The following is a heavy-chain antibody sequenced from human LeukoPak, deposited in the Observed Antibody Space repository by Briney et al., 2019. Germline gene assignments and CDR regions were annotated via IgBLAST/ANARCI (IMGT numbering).Heavy chain of an antibody. CDR2: IYYSGST. CDR3: ARSGDIVATTLGYGDEVFDY. CDR1: GGSISSYY. Sequence: SETLSLTCTVSGGSISSYYWSWIRQPPGKGLGWIGYIYYSGSTNYNPSLKSRVTISVDTSKNQFSLKLSSVTAADTAVYYCARSGDIVATTLGYGDEVFDYWGQGTLVTVSS. J-gene: IGHJ4*02. V-gene: IGHV4-59*01. D-gene: IGHD5-12*01.